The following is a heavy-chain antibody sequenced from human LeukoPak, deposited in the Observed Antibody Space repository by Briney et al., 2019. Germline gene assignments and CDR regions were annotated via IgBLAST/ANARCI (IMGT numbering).Heavy chain of an antibody. CDR2: MNPNSGNT. D-gene: IGHD6-19*01. CDR3: ARDSSGWYRRFDY. J-gene: IGHJ4*02. CDR1: GYTFTSYG. V-gene: IGHV1-8*03. Sequence: GASVKVSCKASGYTFTSYGISWVRQAPGQGLEWMGWMNPNSGNTGYAQKFQGRVTITRNTSISTAYMELSSLRSEDTAVYYCARDSSGWYRRFDYWGQGTLVTVSS.